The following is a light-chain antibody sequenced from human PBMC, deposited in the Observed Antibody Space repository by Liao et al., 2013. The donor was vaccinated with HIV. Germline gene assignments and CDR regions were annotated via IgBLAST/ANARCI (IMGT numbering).Light chain of an antibody. Sequence: SYELTQPPSVSVSPGQTASITCSGDKLGDKYACWYQQKPGQSPVLVIYQDTKRPSGIPERFSGSNSGKTATLTISGTQAMDEADYYCQAWASTYVTFGGGTKLTVL. V-gene: IGLV3-1*01. J-gene: IGLJ2*01. CDR3: QAWASTYVT. CDR1: KLGDKY. CDR2: QDT.